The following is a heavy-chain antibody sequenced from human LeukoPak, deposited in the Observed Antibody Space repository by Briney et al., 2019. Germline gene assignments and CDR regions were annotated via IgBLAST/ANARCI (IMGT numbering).Heavy chain of an antibody. CDR2: INHSGST. D-gene: IGHD3-22*01. CDR3: ARGRPLVIDY. CDR1: GGSFSGYY. Sequence: MSSXXLSLTCAVYGGSFSGYYWSWVRQPPGKGLEWIGEINHSGSTNNNPSLKSRVTISVDTSKSQFSLKLSSVTAADTAVYYCARGRPLVIDYWGQGTLVTVSS. J-gene: IGHJ4*02. V-gene: IGHV4-34*01.